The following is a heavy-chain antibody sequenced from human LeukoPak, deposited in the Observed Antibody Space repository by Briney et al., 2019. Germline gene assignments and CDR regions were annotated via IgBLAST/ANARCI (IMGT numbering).Heavy chain of an antibody. D-gene: IGHD6-13*01. CDR2: INHSGST. V-gene: IGHV4-34*01. Sequence: SETLSLTCAVYGGSFSGYYWSWIRQPPGKGLEWIGEINHSGSTNYNPSLKSRVTISVDTSKNQFSLKLSSVTAADTAVYYCARRSVRTAAGTPGPPGWFDPWGQGTLVTVSS. CDR1: GGSFSGYY. J-gene: IGHJ5*02. CDR3: ARRSVRTAAGTPGPPGWFDP.